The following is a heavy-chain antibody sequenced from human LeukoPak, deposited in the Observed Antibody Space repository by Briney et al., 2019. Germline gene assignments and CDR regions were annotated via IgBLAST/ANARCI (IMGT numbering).Heavy chain of an antibody. CDR3: ARQNYDYVWGSYQIDH. V-gene: IGHV4-4*07. D-gene: IGHD3-16*02. CDR2: IYTSGST. J-gene: IGHJ4*02. Sequence: KPSETLSLTCTVSGGSISSYYWSWIRQPAGKGLEWIGRIYTSGSTNYNPSLKSRVTISVDTSKNQFSLKLSSVTAADTAVYYCARQNYDYVWGSYQIDHWGQGTLVTVSS. CDR1: GGSISSYY.